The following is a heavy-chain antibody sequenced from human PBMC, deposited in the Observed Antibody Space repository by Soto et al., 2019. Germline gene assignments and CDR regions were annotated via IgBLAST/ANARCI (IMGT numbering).Heavy chain of an antibody. V-gene: IGHV4-59*01. CDR1: GGSISSYY. J-gene: IGHJ6*02. D-gene: IGHD2-15*01. CDR2: IYYSGST. CDR3: ARDTPPYIRGGSCDSEDGMDV. Sequence: SETLSLTCTVSGGSISSYYCSWIRQPPGTGLEWVGYIYYSGSTNYNPSLQSRLTITVDTAKNEFSLKHRSVIAAGTAVYYCARDTPPYIRGGSCDSEDGMDVWGRGTTVTVSS.